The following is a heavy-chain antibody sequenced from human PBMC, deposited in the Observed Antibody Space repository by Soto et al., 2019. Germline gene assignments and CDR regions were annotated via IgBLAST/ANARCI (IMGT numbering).Heavy chain of an antibody. Sequence: EVQLVESGGGLVQPGGSLRLSCSASGFTFSSYSMNWVRQAPGKGLEGVSYISSSSSTIYYADSLEGRFTISRHNAKNSQYLQMNSLSAEDTAVYYCASLVVVAATPGFDYWGQGTLVTVSS. CDR3: ASLVVVAATPGFDY. CDR1: GFTFSSYS. J-gene: IGHJ4*02. V-gene: IGHV3-48*01. CDR2: ISSSSSTI. D-gene: IGHD2-15*01.